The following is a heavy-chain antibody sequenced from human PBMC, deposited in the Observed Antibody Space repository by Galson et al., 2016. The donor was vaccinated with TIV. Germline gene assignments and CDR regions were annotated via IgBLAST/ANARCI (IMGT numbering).Heavy chain of an antibody. CDR1: GGSISNGDNS. D-gene: IGHD3-16*01. V-gene: IGHV4-30-4*01. J-gene: IGHJ6*02. CDR2: VYYSGST. CDR3: ARVSLPSYYAVEV. Sequence: TLSLTCSVFGGSISNGDNSWTWIRQPPGKGLEWLGSVYYSGSTIYSPSLRGRVTISVERSKNQFSVNLNSLTAADTAVYYCARVSLPSYYAVEVWGQGTTVTVSS.